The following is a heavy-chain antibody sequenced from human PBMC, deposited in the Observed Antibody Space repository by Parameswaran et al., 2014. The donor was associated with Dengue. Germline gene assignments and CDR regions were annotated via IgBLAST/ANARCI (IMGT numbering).Heavy chain of an antibody. V-gene: IGHV3-30*18. D-gene: IGHD6-13*01. J-gene: IGHJ4*02. CDR2: ISYDGSNK. CDR3: AKALPGGAAAGTG. Sequence: VRQMPGKGLEWVAVISYDGSNKYYADSVKGRFTISRDNSKNTLYLQMNSLRAEDTAVYYCAKALPGGAAAGTGWGQGTLVTVSS.